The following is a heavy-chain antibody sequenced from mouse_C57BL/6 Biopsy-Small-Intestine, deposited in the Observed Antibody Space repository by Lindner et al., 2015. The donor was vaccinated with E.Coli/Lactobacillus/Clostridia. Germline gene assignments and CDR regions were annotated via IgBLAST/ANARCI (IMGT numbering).Heavy chain of an antibody. Sequence: EVQLQESGGGLVKPGGSLKLSCAAPGFTFSDYGMHWVRQAPEKGLEWVAYISSGSSTIYYTDTVKGRFTISRDNAKNTLFLQMTSLRSEDTAMYYCARIYYDYDGYAMDYWGQGTSVTVSS. J-gene: IGHJ4*01. D-gene: IGHD2-4*01. CDR2: ISSGSSTI. V-gene: IGHV5-17*01. CDR3: ARIYYDYDGYAMDY. CDR1: GFTFSDYG.